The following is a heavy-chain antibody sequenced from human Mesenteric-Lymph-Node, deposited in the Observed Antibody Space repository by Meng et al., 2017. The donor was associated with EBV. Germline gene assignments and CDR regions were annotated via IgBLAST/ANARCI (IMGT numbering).Heavy chain of an antibody. CDR3: ARSSYGSGSYSPLDF. Sequence: QGQLQQWGAGLLKPSETLSLTCTVYGGSFTDHYWTWIRQPPGKGLEWIAEINHSGGTNYNLSLKNRVTISIDLSKNHFSLKVSSVTAADTAVYYCARSSYGSGSYSPLDFWGEGNLVTVSS. D-gene: IGHD3-10*01. V-gene: IGHV4-34*01. J-gene: IGHJ4*02. CDR1: GGSFTDHY. CDR2: INHSGGT.